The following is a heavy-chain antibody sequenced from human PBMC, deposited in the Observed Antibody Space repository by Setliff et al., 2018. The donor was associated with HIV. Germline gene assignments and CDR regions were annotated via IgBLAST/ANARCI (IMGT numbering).Heavy chain of an antibody. Sequence: SETLSLTCTVSGGSISGYYWSWIRQPAGKRLEWIGRIYSNGNTNYNPSLKGRVTMSVSTSKNQFSLKLSSVTAADTAVYYCARRIDNSGSLPAKNWFDTWGQGRLVTVSS. D-gene: IGHD3-10*01. CDR2: IYSNGNT. J-gene: IGHJ5*02. V-gene: IGHV4-4*07. CDR3: ARRIDNSGSLPAKNWFDT. CDR1: GGSISGYY.